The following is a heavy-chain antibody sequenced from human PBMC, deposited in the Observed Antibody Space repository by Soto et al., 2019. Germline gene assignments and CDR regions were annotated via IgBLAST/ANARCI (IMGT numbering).Heavy chain of an antibody. CDR2: INAGNGNT. CDR3: ARAAYGSGDYYYYYGMDV. Sequence: ASVKVSCKASGYTFTSYAMHWVRQAPGQRLEWMGWINAGNGNTKYSQKFQGRVTITRDTSASTAYMELSSLRSEDTAVYYCARAAYGSGDYYYYYGMDVWGQGTTVT. CDR1: GYTFTSYA. V-gene: IGHV1-3*01. D-gene: IGHD3-10*01. J-gene: IGHJ6*02.